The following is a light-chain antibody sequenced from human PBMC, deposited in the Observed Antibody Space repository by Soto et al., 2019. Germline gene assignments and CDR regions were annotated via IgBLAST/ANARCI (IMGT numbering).Light chain of an antibody. CDR2: EVS. CDR1: SSDVGGYNY. Sequence: QSVLTQSASVSGSLGQSITISCTGTSSDVGGYNYVSWYQQHPGKAPKLMIYEVSNRPSGVSNRFSGSKSGNTASLTISGLQAEDEADFYCSSYATSTTMVFGGGTQLTVL. J-gene: IGLJ2*01. CDR3: SSYATSTTMV. V-gene: IGLV2-14*01.